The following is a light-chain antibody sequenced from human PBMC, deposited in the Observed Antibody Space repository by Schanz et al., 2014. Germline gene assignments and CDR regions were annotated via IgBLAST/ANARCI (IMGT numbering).Light chain of an antibody. V-gene: IGLV2-8*01. J-gene: IGLJ1*01. CDR3: NSYTNNNWVWV. CDR1: SSDVGGYNY. CDR2: DVR. Sequence: QSALTQPPSASGSPGQSVTISCTGTSSDVGGYNYVSWYQQHPGKAPKLMIYDVRNRPSGVADRFSGSKSGNTASLTISGLQAEDDADYYCNSYTNNNWVWVFGTGTKVTVL.